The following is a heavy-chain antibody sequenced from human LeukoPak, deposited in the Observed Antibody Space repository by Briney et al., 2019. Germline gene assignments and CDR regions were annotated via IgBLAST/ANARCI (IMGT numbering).Heavy chain of an antibody. Sequence: SETLSLTCAVYGGSFSGYYWSWIRQPPGKGLEWIGEINHSGSTNYNPSLKSRVTISVDTSKNQFSLKLSSVTAADTAVYYCARIGCSGGSCYLNYYYGMDVWGKGTTVIASS. V-gene: IGHV4-34*01. CDR1: GGSFSGYY. CDR3: ARIGCSGGSCYLNYYYGMDV. CDR2: INHSGST. D-gene: IGHD2-15*01. J-gene: IGHJ6*04.